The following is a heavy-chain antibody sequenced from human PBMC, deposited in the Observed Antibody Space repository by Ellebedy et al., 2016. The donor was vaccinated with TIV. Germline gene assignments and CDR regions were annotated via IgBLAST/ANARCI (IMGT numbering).Heavy chain of an antibody. Sequence: GGSLRLXXAASGFTFSSYGMHWVRQAPGKGLEWVAVIWYDGSKKYYGDSVKGRFTISRDNAKNTLYLQMNSLRAEDTAVYYCARDRGDYYYMDVWGKGTTVTVSS. CDR3: ARDRGDYYYMDV. CDR1: GFTFSSYG. J-gene: IGHJ6*03. V-gene: IGHV3-33*01. D-gene: IGHD3-10*01. CDR2: IWYDGSKK.